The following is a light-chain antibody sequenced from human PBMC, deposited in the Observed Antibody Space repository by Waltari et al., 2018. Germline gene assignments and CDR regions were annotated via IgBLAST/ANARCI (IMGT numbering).Light chain of an antibody. CDR1: QSVSNV. CDR2: DAS. Sequence: EIVLTQSPATLSLSPGERATLSCRASQSVSNVLAWYQQKPGQAPRLLIYDASNRATGIPTRFSGTGSGTDFTLTISSLEPEDFAVYYCQQRRNWPPTFGQGTKVEIK. J-gene: IGKJ1*01. V-gene: IGKV3-11*01. CDR3: QQRRNWPPT.